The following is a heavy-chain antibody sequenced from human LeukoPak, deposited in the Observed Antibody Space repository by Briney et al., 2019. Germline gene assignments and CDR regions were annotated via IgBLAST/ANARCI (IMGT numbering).Heavy chain of an antibody. V-gene: IGHV3-7*03. D-gene: IGHD5-24*01. CDR2: IREDGTET. Sequence: GGSLRLSCAASGFMISSNWMSWVRLAPGKGLEWVANIREDGTETYYVDSVKGRFTISRDNAKNSLYLQMNSLRVEDTAVYYCAKEGRSLQTYWGQGTLVTVSS. CDR1: GFMISSNW. J-gene: IGHJ4*02. CDR3: AKEGRSLQTY.